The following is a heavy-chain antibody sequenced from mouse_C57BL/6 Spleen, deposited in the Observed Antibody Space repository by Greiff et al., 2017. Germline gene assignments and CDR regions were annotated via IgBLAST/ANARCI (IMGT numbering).Heavy chain of an antibody. Sequence: VQLQQSGAELVKPGASVKLSCTASGFTIKDYYMHWVKQRTEQGLEWIGRLDPEDGDTKYAPKFQGKATITADTSSNTAYLQLSGLTSEDTAVYYGASRYGSSGYFDVWGTGTTVTVSS. D-gene: IGHD1-1*01. CDR2: LDPEDGDT. J-gene: IGHJ1*03. CDR1: GFTIKDYY. CDR3: ASRYGSSGYFDV. V-gene: IGHV14-2*01.